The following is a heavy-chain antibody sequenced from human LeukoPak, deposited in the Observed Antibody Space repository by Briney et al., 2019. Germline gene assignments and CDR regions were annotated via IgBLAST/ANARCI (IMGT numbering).Heavy chain of an antibody. J-gene: IGHJ5*02. CDR3: ARKVSYSTSNWFDP. D-gene: IGHD6-6*01. CDR2: IIPIFGTA. V-gene: IGHV1-69*13. CDR1: GGTFSSYA. Sequence: SVKVSCKASGGTFSSYAISWVRQAPGQGLEWTGGIIPIFGTANYAQKFQGRVTITADESTSTAYMELSSLRSEDTAVYYCARKVSYSTSNWFDPWGQGTLVTVSS.